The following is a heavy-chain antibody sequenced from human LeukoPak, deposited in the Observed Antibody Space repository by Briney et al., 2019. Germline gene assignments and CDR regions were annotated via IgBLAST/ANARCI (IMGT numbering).Heavy chain of an antibody. V-gene: IGHV4-30-4*08. D-gene: IGHD3-10*01. J-gene: IGHJ4*02. CDR2: IYYSGST. CDR3: ARAEATYYYGSGSYYYFDY. Sequence: SETLSLTCTVSGGSISSGDYYWSWIRQPPGKGLEWIGYIYYSGSTYYNPSLKSRVTISVDTSKNQFPLKLSSVTAADTAVYYCARAEATYYYGSGSYYYFDYWGQGTLVTVSS. CDR1: GGSISSGDYY.